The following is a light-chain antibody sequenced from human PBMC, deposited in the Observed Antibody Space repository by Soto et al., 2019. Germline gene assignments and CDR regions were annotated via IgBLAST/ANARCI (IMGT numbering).Light chain of an antibody. V-gene: IGLV1-44*01. CDR1: SSNIGSNT. CDR3: AASDDSLNGVV. J-gene: IGLJ2*01. CDR2: SNN. Sequence: QSALTQPPSASGTPGQRVTISCSGSSSNIGSNTVNWYQQLPGTAPKLLIYSNNQRPSGVPDRFSGAKSGTSASLAISGLQSEAEADYYCAASDDSLNGVVFGGGTKLTVL.